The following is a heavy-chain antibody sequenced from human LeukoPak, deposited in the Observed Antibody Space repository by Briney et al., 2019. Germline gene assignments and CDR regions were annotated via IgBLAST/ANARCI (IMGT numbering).Heavy chain of an antibody. CDR2: IYHSGST. V-gene: IGHV4-4*02. Sequence: SETLSLTCAVSGGSISSSNWWSWVRQPPGKGLEWIGEIYHSGSTYYNPSLKSRVTISVDKSKNQFSLKLSSVTAADTAVYYCARKRSSSTSWNYYYYYMDVWGKGTTVTVSS. J-gene: IGHJ6*03. D-gene: IGHD2-2*01. CDR1: GGSISSSNW. CDR3: ARKRSSSTSWNYYYYYMDV.